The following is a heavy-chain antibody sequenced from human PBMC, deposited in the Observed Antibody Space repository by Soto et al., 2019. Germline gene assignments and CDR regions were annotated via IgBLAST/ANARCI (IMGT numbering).Heavy chain of an antibody. CDR2: IYWDDDK. V-gene: IGHV2-5*02. CDR1: GVSLTTSGVG. D-gene: IGHD2-15*01. J-gene: IGHJ4*02. Sequence: QITLRESGPTLVQPTQTLTLTCTLSGVSLTTSGVGVGWIRQPPGKALEWLALIYWDDDKRFSPSLKSRLAXPXAXSXXQVAMTMTDMAPVDTSIYYCAHRQRTVVVGAPFDLWGQGSQVTVSS. CDR3: AHRQRTVVVGAPFDL.